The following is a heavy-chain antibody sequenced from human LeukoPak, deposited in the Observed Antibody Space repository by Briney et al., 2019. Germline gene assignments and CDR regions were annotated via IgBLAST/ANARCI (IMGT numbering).Heavy chain of an antibody. Sequence: GESLKISCKGSGYSFPTYWIGWVRQMPGKGLEWMGFIYPGESDTRYSPSFQGQVTISADKSISTAYLQWRSLKASDTAMYYCVRNRGDNTFDYWGQGILVTVSS. CDR1: GYSFPTYW. CDR3: VRNRGDNTFDY. J-gene: IGHJ4*02. D-gene: IGHD3-10*01. CDR2: IYPGESDT. V-gene: IGHV5-51*01.